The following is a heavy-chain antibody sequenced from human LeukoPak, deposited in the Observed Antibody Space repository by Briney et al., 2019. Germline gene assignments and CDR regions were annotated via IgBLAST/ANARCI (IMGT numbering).Heavy chain of an antibody. CDR3: VRGRRGLGIYQFEF. J-gene: IGHJ4*02. CDR2: IFRSWTT. D-gene: IGHD3/OR15-3a*01. Sequence: PSETLSLTCTVSGYSISSGYYWGWVRQPPGKGLQWIGSIFRSWTTYYSPTLRRRLSMSLDTSKNQFSLKLTSVTATDTAVYYCVRGRRGLGIYQFEFWGQGALVIVPS. V-gene: IGHV4-38-2*02. CDR1: GYSISSGYY.